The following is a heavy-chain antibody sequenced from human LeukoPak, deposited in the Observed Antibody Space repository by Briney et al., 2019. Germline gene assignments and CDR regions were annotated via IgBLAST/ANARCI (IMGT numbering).Heavy chain of an antibody. D-gene: IGHD4-23*01. CDR2: IRSKANNYAT. J-gene: IGHJ6*04. Sequence: PGGSLTLSCPASGFTFRRSAMHWVRQASGKGLEGVGRIRSKANNYATAYTASVKGRFTIPRDDSKNTAYLQMNSLKAEDTAVYYCTRLDYGGDYYGMDVWGKGTTVTVSS. CDR3: TRLDYGGDYYGMDV. CDR1: GFTFRRSA. V-gene: IGHV3-73*01.